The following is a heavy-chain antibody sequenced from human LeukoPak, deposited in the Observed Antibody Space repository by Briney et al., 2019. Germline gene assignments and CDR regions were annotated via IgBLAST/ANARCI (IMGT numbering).Heavy chain of an antibody. Sequence: HSGRSLRLSCAASGFTFSSYGMHWVRQAPGKGLEWVAVISYDGSNKYYADSVKGRFAISRDNAKNTLYLQMKSLRAEDTAVYYCTRAPAGSRFDFWGQGTLVTVSS. D-gene: IGHD1-26*01. CDR1: GFTFSSYG. J-gene: IGHJ4*02. CDR2: ISYDGSNK. V-gene: IGHV3-30*03. CDR3: TRAPAGSRFDF.